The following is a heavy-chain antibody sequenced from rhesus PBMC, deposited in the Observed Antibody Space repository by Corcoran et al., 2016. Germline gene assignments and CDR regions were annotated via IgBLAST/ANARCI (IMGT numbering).Heavy chain of an antibody. V-gene: IGHV4S14*01. D-gene: IGHD5-42*01. J-gene: IGHJ2*01. Sequence: QVQLQESGPGLVKPSETLSLTCAVSGSSISSGYYCGWLSQPPRQGLEWLGSISRSGGSNYLNPSLKRRVTLAVYTSKNQLSLKLSAVTAADTAVYYWARVGSSWSEWDTVGTEWYFDLWGPGTPITISS. CDR2: ISRSGGSN. CDR1: GSSISSGYY. CDR3: ARVGSSWSEWDTVGTEWYFDL.